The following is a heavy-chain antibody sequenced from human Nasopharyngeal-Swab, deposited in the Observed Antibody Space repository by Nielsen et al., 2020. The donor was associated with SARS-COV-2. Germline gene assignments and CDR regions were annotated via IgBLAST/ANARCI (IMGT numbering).Heavy chain of an antibody. CDR2: ISGDGGGR. CDR3: AKAEKPAGAYYMDV. Sequence: GESLKIFCEASGFTFNSYSMHWVRQAPGKGLEYVAAISGDGGGRYYGDSVRGRFTVSRDNSKNTLYLQMGSLSAEDMAVYYCAKAEKPAGAYYMDVWGKGTAVTVSS. V-gene: IGHV3-64*02. J-gene: IGHJ6*03. CDR1: GFTFNSYS. D-gene: IGHD3-10*01.